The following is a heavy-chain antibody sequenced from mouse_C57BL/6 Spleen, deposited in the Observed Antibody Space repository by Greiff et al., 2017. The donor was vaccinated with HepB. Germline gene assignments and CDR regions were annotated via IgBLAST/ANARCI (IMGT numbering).Heavy chain of an antibody. CDR1: GFSLTSYA. V-gene: IGHV2-9-1*01. J-gene: IGHJ4*01. CDR3: ARKKVYGNYYAMDY. D-gene: IGHD2-1*01. CDR2: IWTGGGT. Sequence: VKLMESGPGLVAPSQSLSITCTVSGFSLTSYAISWVRQPPGKGLEWLGVIWTGGGTNYNSALKSRLSISKDNSKSQVFLKMNSLQTDDTARYYCARKKVYGNYYAMDYWGQGTSVTVSS.